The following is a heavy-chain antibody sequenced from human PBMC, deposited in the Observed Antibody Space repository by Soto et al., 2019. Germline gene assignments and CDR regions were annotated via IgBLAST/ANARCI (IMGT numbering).Heavy chain of an antibody. J-gene: IGHJ6*02. CDR3: ARAINDIVVVVAATRSRSLSGMDV. CDR1: GGTFSSYA. CDR2: IIPIFGTA. V-gene: IGHV1-69*12. D-gene: IGHD2-15*01. Sequence: QVQLVQSGAEVKKPGSSVKVSCKASGGTFSSYAISWVRQAPGQGLEWMGGIIPIFGTANYAQKFQGRVXXTAHESTSTAXXEXSXXRSEDTAVYYCARAINDIVVVVAATRSRSLSGMDVWGQGTTVTVSS.